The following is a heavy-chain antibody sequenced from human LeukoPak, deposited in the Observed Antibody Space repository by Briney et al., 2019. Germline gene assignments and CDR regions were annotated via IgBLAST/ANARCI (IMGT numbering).Heavy chain of an antibody. D-gene: IGHD3-3*01. J-gene: IGHJ4*02. CDR1: GFTVSSNY. CDR3: AKARSDFWSGRYFDY. V-gene: IGHV3-66*01. Sequence: GGSLRLSCAASGFTVSSNYMSWVRQAPGKGLEWVSVIYSGGSTYYADSVKGRFTISRDDSKNTLYLQMNSLRAEDTAVYYCAKARSDFWSGRYFDYWGQGTLVTVSS. CDR2: IYSGGST.